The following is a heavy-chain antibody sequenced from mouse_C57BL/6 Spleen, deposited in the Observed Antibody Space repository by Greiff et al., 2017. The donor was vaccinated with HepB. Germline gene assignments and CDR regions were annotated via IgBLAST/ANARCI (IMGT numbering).Heavy chain of an antibody. CDR2: ISDGGSYT. V-gene: IGHV5-4*03. D-gene: IGHD4-1*01. CDR3: ASNWRRYWYFDV. J-gene: IGHJ1*03. Sequence: DVKLVESGGGLVKPGGSLKLSCAASGFTFSSYAMSWVRQTPEKRLEWVATISDGGSYTYYPDNVKGRFTISRDNAKNNLYLQMSHLKSEDTAMYYCASNWRRYWYFDVWGTGTTVTVSS. CDR1: GFTFSSYA.